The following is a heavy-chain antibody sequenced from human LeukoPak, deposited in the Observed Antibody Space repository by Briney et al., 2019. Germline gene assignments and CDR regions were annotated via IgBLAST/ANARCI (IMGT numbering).Heavy chain of an antibody. CDR2: IYPGDSDT. D-gene: IGHD6-13*01. CDR3: ARHFGYSSSWFVDY. V-gene: IGHV5-51*01. CDR1: GXGFTNYW. J-gene: IGHJ4*02. Sequence: GESLKISFEGSGXGFTNYWIGWVRQMPGKGLEWVGIIYPGDSDTRYSPSFQGQVTISADKSISTAYLQWSSLKASDTAMYYCARHFGYSSSWFVDYWGQGTLVTVSS.